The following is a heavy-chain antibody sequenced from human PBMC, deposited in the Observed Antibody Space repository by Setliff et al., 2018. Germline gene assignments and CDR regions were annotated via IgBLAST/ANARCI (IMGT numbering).Heavy chain of an antibody. D-gene: IGHD1-1*01. CDR3: ARTTGSTHNWLDP. CDR1: GDSISSGSYH. J-gene: IGHJ5*02. V-gene: IGHV4-61*02. Sequence: SETLSLTCTVSGDSISSGSYHWSWIRKPAGKGLEWIGRIHPSGSTNYNPSLKSRVTISVDTSKNQFSLKVSSVTAADTAVYYCARTTGSTHNWLDPWGPGTLVTASS. CDR2: IHPSGST.